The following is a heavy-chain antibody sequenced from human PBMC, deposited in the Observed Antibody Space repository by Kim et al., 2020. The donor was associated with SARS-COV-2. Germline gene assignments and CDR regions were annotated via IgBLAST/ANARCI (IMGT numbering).Heavy chain of an antibody. J-gene: IGHJ2*01. Sequence: SETLSLTCTVSGGSISSGGYYWSWIRQHPGKGLEWFGFIYYSGSTYYNPSLKSRATISVDTSKNQFSLKLSSGTAADTAVYYCARGEVHPYSSSWAYWYFDLWGRGTLVTVSS. CDR1: GGSISSGGYY. V-gene: IGHV4-31*03. CDR3: ARGEVHPYSSSWAYWYFDL. CDR2: IYYSGST. D-gene: IGHD6-13*01.